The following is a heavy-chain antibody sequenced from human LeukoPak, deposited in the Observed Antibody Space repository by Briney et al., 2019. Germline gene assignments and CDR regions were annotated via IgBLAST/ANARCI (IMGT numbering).Heavy chain of an antibody. D-gene: IGHD2-2*02. Sequence: SVKVSCKASGGTFSSYAISWVRQAPGQGLEWMGGIIPIFGTANYAQKFQGRVTITTDESTSTAYMELSSLRSEDTAMYYCARFYTSRTSNWFDPWGQGTLVTVSS. CDR3: ARFYTSRTSNWFDP. CDR1: GGTFSSYA. CDR2: IIPIFGTA. J-gene: IGHJ5*02. V-gene: IGHV1-69*05.